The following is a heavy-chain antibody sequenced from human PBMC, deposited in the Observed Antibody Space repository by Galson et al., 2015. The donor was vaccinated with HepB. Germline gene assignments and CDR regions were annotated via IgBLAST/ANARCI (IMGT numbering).Heavy chain of an antibody. V-gene: IGHV7-4-1*02. Sequence: SVKVSCKASGYTFTSYAMNWVRQAPGQGLEWMGWINTNTGNPTYAQGFTGRFVFSLDTSVSTAYLQISSLKAEDTAVYYCARDGSPYSSSWYLQYYFDYWGQGTLVTVSS. CDR3: ARDGSPYSSSWYLQYYFDY. CDR1: GYTFTSYA. D-gene: IGHD6-13*01. CDR2: INTNTGNP. J-gene: IGHJ4*02.